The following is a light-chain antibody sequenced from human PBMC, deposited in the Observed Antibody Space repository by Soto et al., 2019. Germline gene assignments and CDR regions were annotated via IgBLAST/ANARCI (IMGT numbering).Light chain of an antibody. J-gene: IGLJ3*02. CDR2: EAS. Sequence: QSALTQPASVSGSPGQSITISCTGTNSDVGSHNFVSWYQQYPGKAPKLLIYEASKRPSGLSTRFSGSQSGNTASLTISGLQAEDEADYYCCSLTNGATWVFGGGTKLTVL. CDR1: NSDVGSHNF. V-gene: IGLV2-23*01. CDR3: CSLTNGATWV.